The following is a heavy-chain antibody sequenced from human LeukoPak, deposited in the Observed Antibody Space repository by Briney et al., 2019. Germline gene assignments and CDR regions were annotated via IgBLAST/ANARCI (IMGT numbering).Heavy chain of an antibody. D-gene: IGHD2-21*01. Sequence: GGSLCLSCSASGFTVISYAMHWVRQAPGKGLEYVSAISSNGGATYYADSVKGRFTISRDNFKNTLYLQMSSLRAEDTAVYYCAKPPGAGDGYWGQGTLVTVSS. J-gene: IGHJ4*02. CDR3: AKPPGAGDGY. CDR2: ISSNGGAT. CDR1: GFTVISYA. V-gene: IGHV3-64D*06.